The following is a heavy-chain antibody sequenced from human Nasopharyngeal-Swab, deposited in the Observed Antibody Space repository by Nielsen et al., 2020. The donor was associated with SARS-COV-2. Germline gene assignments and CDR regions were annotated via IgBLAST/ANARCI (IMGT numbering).Heavy chain of an antibody. CDR3: ARTRHQLRLDY. J-gene: IGHJ4*02. CDR1: GYTFTSYD. V-gene: IGHV1-8*01. Sequence: ASVKVSCKASGYTFTSYDINWVRQATGQGLEWMGWMNPNSGNTGYAQKLQGRVTMTTDTSTSTAYMELRSLRSDDTAVYYCARTRHQLRLDYWGQGTLVTVSS. D-gene: IGHD1-26*01. CDR2: MNPNSGNT.